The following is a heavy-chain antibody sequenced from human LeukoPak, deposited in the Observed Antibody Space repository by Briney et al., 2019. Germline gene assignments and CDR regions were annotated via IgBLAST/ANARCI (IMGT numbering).Heavy chain of an antibody. CDR3: ARDRAPWNYYYYMDV. D-gene: IGHD5-12*01. Sequence: SETLSLTCTVSGGSISSYYWSWIRQPPGKGLEWIGYIYYSGSTNYNPSLKSRVTISVDTSKNQFSLKLSSVTAADRAVYYCARDRAPWNYYYYMDVWGKGTTVTVSS. J-gene: IGHJ6*03. CDR2: IYYSGST. CDR1: GGSISSYY. V-gene: IGHV4-59*01.